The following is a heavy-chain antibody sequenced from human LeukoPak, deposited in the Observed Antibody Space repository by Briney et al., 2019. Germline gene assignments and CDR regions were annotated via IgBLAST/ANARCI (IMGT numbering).Heavy chain of an antibody. CDR2: IIPILGIA. J-gene: IGHJ5*02. CDR3: ARTIAAAGTDWFDP. D-gene: IGHD6-13*01. V-gene: IGHV1-69*04. CDR1: GGTFSSYA. Sequence: ASVKVSCKASGGTFSSYAISWVRQAPGQGLEWMGRIIPILGIASYAQKFQGRVTITADKSTSTAYMELSSLRSEDTAVYYCARTIAAAGTDWFDPWGQGTLVTVSS.